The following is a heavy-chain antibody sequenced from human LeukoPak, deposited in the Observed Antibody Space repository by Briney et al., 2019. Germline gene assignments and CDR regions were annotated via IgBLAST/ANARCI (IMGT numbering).Heavy chain of an antibody. CDR1: GFTFSSYG. V-gene: IGHV3-30*02. Sequence: GGSLRLSCAASGFTFSSYGLHWVRQAPGKGLEWVALIRSDGSSKNYVESVKGRFTISRDNSKNTLYLQMNSLRAEDTAVYYCARENLELRGGFDYWGQGTLVTVSS. CDR2: IRSDGSSK. CDR3: ARENLELRGGFDY. D-gene: IGHD1-7*01. J-gene: IGHJ4*02.